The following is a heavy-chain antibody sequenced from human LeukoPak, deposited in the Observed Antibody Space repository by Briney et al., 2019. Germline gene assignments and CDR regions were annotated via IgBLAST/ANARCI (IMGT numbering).Heavy chain of an antibody. CDR1: GGSISSSSYY. J-gene: IGHJ6*02. Sequence: PSETLSLTCTVSGGSISSSSYYWGWIRQPPGKGLEWIGYIYYSGSTNYNPSLKSRVTISVDTSKNQFSLKLSSVTAADTAVYYCARSEGVAQNYFYYYYYGMDVWGQGTTVTVSS. CDR3: ARSEGVAQNYFYYYYYGMDV. D-gene: IGHD3-10*01. CDR2: IYYSGST. V-gene: IGHV4-39*07.